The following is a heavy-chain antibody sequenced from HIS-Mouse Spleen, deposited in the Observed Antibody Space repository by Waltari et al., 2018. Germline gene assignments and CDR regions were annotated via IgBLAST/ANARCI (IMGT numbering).Heavy chain of an antibody. D-gene: IGHD3-22*01. Sequence: QVQLVQSGAEVKKPGASVKVSCKASGYTFTSYYMHWVRQAPGQGLEWMGIINPSGCSTSYAQKVQGRVTMTRETSTSTVYMELSSLRSEDTAVYYCARDWDTYYYDSSGPDAFDIWGQGTMVTVSS. CDR2: INPSGCST. J-gene: IGHJ3*02. V-gene: IGHV1-46*01. CDR1: GYTFTSYY. CDR3: ARDWDTYYYDSSGPDAFDI.